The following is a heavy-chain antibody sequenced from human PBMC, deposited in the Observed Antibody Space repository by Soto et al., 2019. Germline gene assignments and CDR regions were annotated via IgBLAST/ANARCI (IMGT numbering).Heavy chain of an antibody. CDR2: ISHSGST. CDR3: ARVPGL. V-gene: IGHV4-30-2*01. J-gene: IGHJ2*01. CDR1: GGSINSGGYS. Sequence: QLQLQESGSGLVKPSQTLSLTCAASGGSINSGGYSWSWIRQPPGKGLEWIGYISHSGSTYYNPSIKRRVTRSVDRSKTLFSLKLSSVTAADTAVYYCARVPGLWGRGTLVTVSS.